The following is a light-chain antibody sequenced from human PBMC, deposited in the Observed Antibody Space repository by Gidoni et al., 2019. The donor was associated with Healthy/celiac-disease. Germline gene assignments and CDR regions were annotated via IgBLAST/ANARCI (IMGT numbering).Light chain of an antibody. CDR2: DAS. V-gene: IGKV1-33*01. CDR1: QDISNY. Sequence: DIQITPSPSSLSASVGDRVTITRQASQDISNYLNWYQQKPGKAPKLLIYDASNLETGVPSRFSGSGSGTDFTFTISSLQPEDIATYYCQQYDNLPRTFGQGTKLEIK. CDR3: QQYDNLPRT. J-gene: IGKJ2*01.